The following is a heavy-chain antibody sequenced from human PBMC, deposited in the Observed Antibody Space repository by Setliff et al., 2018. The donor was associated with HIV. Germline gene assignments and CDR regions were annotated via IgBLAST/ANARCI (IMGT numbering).Heavy chain of an antibody. CDR2: IYYSGST. V-gene: IGHV4-39*07. D-gene: IGHD1-26*01. CDR1: AGSIRSSTYY. J-gene: IGHJ4*02. Sequence: PSETLSLTCTVSAGSIRSSTYYWAWIRQPPGKGLEWIGTIYYSGSTYYNPSLKSRATISVDTSKNQFSLRAEDTAVYYCARAKTSGTYYGWSYWGQGTLVTVSS. CDR3: ARAKTSGTYYGWSY.